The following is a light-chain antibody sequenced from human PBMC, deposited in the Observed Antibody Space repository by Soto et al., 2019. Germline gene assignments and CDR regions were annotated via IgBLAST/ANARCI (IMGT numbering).Light chain of an antibody. Sequence: QPVLTQPPSVSGAPGQRVTISCTGSSSNIGAGYDVHWYQQLPGTAPKLFIYGNSNRPSGVPDRFSGSKSGTSASLAITGLQAEDEADYYCQSYDSSLSGPVVFGGGTKLTVL. V-gene: IGLV1-40*01. CDR1: SSNIGAGYD. J-gene: IGLJ2*01. CDR3: QSYDSSLSGPVV. CDR2: GNS.